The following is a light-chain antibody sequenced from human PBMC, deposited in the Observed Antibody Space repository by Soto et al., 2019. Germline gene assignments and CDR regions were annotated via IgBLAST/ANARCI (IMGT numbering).Light chain of an antibody. CDR2: EDS. Sequence: QSALTQPASVSGSPGQSITISCTGTSSDVGNYNLVSWYQHHPGKAPKLMIYEDSARPSGVSDRFSGSKSGNTASLTISGLQAEDEADYCCCSYSGTNTLIFGGRTKLTVL. V-gene: IGLV2-23*01. CDR3: CSYSGTNTLI. J-gene: IGLJ2*01. CDR1: SSDVGNYNL.